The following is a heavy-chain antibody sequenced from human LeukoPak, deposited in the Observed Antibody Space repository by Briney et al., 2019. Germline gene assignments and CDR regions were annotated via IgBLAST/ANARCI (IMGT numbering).Heavy chain of an antibody. CDR3: ARSAGLWFGEVVWFDP. J-gene: IGHJ5*02. Sequence: GASVKVSCKASGGTFSSYAISWVRQAPGQGLEWMGGIIPIFGTANYAQKFQGRVTITADESTSTAYMELSSLRSEDTAVYYCARSAGLWFGEVVWFDPWGQGTLVTVSS. CDR2: IIPIFGTA. CDR1: GGTFSSYA. V-gene: IGHV1-69*13. D-gene: IGHD3-10*01.